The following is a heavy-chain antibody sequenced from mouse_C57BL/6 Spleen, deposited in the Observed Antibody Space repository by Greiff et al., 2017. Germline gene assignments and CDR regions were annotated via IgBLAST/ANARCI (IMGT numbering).Heavy chain of an antibody. Sequence: VQLQQSGAELVRPGASVKLSCTASGFNIKDYYMHWVKQRPEQGLEWIGRIDPEDGDTEYAPKFQGKATMTADTSSNTAYLLLSSLTSEDTAVYYFTTYYYGSSPYWYVDVWGTGTTVTVSS. V-gene: IGHV14-1*01. D-gene: IGHD1-1*01. CDR1: GFNIKDYY. CDR2: IDPEDGDT. CDR3: TTYYYGSSPYWYVDV. J-gene: IGHJ1*03.